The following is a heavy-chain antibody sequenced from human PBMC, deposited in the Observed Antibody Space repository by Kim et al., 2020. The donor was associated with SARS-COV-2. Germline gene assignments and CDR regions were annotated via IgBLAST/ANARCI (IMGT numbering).Heavy chain of an antibody. CDR2: IYYSGST. V-gene: IGHV4-30-4*01. D-gene: IGHD4-17*01. J-gene: IGHJ6*02. Sequence: SETLSLTCTVSGGSISSGDYYWSWIRQPPGKGLEWIGYIYYSGSTYYNPSLKSRVTISLDKSKNQFSLKLSSLTAADTAVYYCARDTYDYGDYVGEYYYYGMDVWGQGTTVTVSS. CDR1: GGSISSGDYY. CDR3: ARDTYDYGDYVGEYYYYGMDV.